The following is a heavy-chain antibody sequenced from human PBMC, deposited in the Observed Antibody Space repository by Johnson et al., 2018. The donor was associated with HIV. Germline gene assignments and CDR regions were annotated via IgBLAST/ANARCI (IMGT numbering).Heavy chain of an antibody. V-gene: IGHV3-30*18. CDR3: AKDERQLGGWSHAFDL. CDR1: GFTFSGYG. D-gene: IGHD7-27*01. Sequence: SGFTFSGYGMHWVRQAPGKGLEWVGVISSDESKESYADSVEGRFTISRDNSKSTLYLQMSSLKAEDTAVYYCAKDERQLGGWSHAFDLWGQGTMVTVSS. CDR2: ISSDESKE. J-gene: IGHJ3*01.